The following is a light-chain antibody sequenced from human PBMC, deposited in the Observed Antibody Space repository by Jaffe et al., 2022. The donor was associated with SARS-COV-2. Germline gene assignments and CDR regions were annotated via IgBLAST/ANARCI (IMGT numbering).Light chain of an antibody. CDR3: LQDYDYPRT. J-gene: IGKJ1*01. CDR1: QAIGND. CDR2: TAS. Sequence: IEMTQSPSSLSASVGDRVTITCRASQAIGNDLGWYQHKPGKAPNLLIYTASALQSGVPSRFSGSGSGTDFTLTITSLQPEDFATYYCLQDYDYPRTFGQGTRVEIK. V-gene: IGKV1-6*01.